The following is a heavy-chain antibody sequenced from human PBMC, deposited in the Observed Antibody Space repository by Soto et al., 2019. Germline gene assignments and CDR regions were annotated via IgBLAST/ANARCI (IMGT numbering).Heavy chain of an antibody. CDR2: IGPESGAT. CDR1: GYTFTGHY. V-gene: IGHV1-2*02. Sequence: ASVKVSCKTSGYTFTGHYIHWVRQAPQQGPEWMGEIGPESGATRYAEKFRGRVTMTMDTSITTVYMELRNLSPDDTAVYYCGRGRSGQIVIFYWGQGTPVTFSS. D-gene: IGHD1-26*01. CDR3: GRGRSGQIVIFY. J-gene: IGHJ4*02.